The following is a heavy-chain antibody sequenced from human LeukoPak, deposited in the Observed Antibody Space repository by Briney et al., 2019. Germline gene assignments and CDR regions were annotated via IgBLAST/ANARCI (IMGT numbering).Heavy chain of an antibody. J-gene: IGHJ6*02. Sequence: GGSLRLSCAASGSTFSSYTMTWVRQAPGKGLEWVSSVGSDNKPHYSESVKGRFAISRDNSKSMLFLQLNSLRAEDTALYYCAGDLHYYVAMDVWGQGTTVTVSS. V-gene: IGHV3-23*05. CDR2: VGSDNKP. D-gene: IGHD3-10*02. CDR3: AGDLHYYVAMDV. CDR1: GSTFSSYT.